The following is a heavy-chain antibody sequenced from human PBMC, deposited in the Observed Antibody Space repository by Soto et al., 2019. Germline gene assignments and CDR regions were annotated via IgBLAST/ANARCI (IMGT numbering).Heavy chain of an antibody. Sequence: GASVKVSCKASGYTFTSYDINWVRQATGQGLEWMGWMNPNSGNTGYAQKFQGRVTMTRNTSISTAYMELSSLRSEDTAVYYRARPVGYCSGGSCYSPGDYYYYMDVWGKGTTVTVSS. D-gene: IGHD2-15*01. CDR3: ARPVGYCSGGSCYSPGDYYYYMDV. V-gene: IGHV1-8*01. CDR2: MNPNSGNT. J-gene: IGHJ6*03. CDR1: GYTFTSYD.